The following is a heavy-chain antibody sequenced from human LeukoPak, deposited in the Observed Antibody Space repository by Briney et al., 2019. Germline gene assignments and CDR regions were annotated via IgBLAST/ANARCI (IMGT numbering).Heavy chain of an antibody. CDR1: GYTFTSYD. Sequence: ASVKVSCKASGYTFTSYDINWVRQATGQGLEWMGWMNPSSGNTAYAQKFQGRVTMSRDTSISTAYMELSSLRSEDTAVYYCARLPKYSRPLDYWGQGTLVTVSS. D-gene: IGHD6-6*01. J-gene: IGHJ4*02. V-gene: IGHV1-8*01. CDR2: MNPSSGNT. CDR3: ARLPKYSRPLDY.